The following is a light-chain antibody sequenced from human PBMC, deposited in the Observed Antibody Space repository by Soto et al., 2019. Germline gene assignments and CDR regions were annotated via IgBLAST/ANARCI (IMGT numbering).Light chain of an antibody. V-gene: IGKV3-20*01. CDR2: GAS. Sequence: EIVLTQSPGTLSLFPGERATLSCRASQSIDSISLAWYQHKPGQAPRLLIYGASSRSTAIPDGFSGSGSGTDFTLTISRLEPEDFAVYYCQHYDSSLSTFGGGTKVEIK. CDR1: QSIDSIS. CDR3: QHYDSSLST. J-gene: IGKJ4*01.